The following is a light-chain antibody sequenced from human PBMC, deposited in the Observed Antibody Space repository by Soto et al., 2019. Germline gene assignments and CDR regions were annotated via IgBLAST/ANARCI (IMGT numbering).Light chain of an antibody. CDR3: QQYNNWPHT. J-gene: IGKJ2*01. Sequence: EIVLTQSPATLSLSPGERATLSCRASQSVKTFLVWYQQRPGQAPRLLIYGVSSRATGVPDRFSGSGSGTDFTLTISRLEPEDFAVYYCQQYNNWPHTFGQGTKVDIK. V-gene: IGKV3-11*01. CDR2: GVS. CDR1: QSVKTF.